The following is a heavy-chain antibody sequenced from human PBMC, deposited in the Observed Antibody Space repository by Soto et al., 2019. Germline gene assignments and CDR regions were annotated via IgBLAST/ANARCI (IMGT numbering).Heavy chain of an antibody. V-gene: IGHV3-23*01. J-gene: IGHJ4*02. CDR1: GITFTNYA. Sequence: EVQLLESGGGLAQPEGSLRLSCAVSGITFTNYAMGWVRQAPGKGLEWVSGISGNVGSTTHYADSVKGRFTISRDNSKTILFLQMNSLRAEDTAVYYCAKHRGFVAGPFDSWGQGTLVIVSS. CDR2: ISGNVGSTT. D-gene: IGHD6-19*01. CDR3: AKHRGFVAGPFDS.